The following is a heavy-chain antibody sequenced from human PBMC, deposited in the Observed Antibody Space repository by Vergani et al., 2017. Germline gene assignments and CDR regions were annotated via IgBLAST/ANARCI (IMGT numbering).Heavy chain of an antibody. D-gene: IGHD3-3*01. J-gene: IGHJ4*02. CDR2: IKQDGSEK. Sequence: EVQLLESGGGLVQPGGSLRLSCAASGFTFSSYAMSWVRQAPGKGLEWVANIKQDGSEKYYVDSVKGRFTISRDNSKNTLYLQMNSLRAEDTAVYYCARDFTIFGVVGYFDYWGQGTLVTVSS. CDR3: ARDFTIFGVVGYFDY. V-gene: IGHV3-7*01. CDR1: GFTFSSYA.